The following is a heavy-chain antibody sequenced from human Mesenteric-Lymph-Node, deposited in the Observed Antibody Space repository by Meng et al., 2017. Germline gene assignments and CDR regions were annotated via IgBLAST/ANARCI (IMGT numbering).Heavy chain of an antibody. CDR2: ISHSGGT. D-gene: IGHD6-19*01. Sequence: QGQLQQWGAGLLKPSEPLSLTCAVYGGSVSGYHWSWIRQPPGKGLEWIGEISHSGGTNYNSSLKSRVTISLDKSKNQFSLKLSSVTAADTAVYYCRLGEQWLLQVIDYWAQGTLVTVSS. V-gene: IGHV4-34*01. J-gene: IGHJ4*02. CDR3: RLGEQWLLQVIDY. CDR1: GGSVSGYH.